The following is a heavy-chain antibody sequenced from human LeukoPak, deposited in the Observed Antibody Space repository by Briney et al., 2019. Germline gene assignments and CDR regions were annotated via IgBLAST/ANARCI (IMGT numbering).Heavy chain of an antibody. V-gene: IGHV3-15*01. D-gene: IGHD2-2*02. CDR2: NKSKSERGTT. CDR1: GFTFSNGR. J-gene: IGHJ4*02. CDR3: TSNLYCSTSSCYTLDN. Sequence: GGSLRLSCAASGFTFSNGRTSWVRQAPGKALERVGRNKSKSERGTTDYTAPVKGRFTISRDGSTNTVYLHMNSLKTEDTAVYFCTSNLYCSTSSCYTLDNWGQGTLVAVSP.